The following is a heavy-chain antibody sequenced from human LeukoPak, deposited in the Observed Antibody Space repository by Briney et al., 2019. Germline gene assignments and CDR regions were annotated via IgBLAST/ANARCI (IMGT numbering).Heavy chain of an antibody. V-gene: IGHV4-4*07. Sequence: SETLSLTCTVSGGSLSSYYWSWIRQPAGKGLEWIGRIYTSGSTNYNPSLKSRVTMSVDTSKNQFSLKLSSVTAADTAVYYCARLLGEYDILTGYPMGYYYYYMDVWGKGTTVTISS. CDR2: IYTSGST. J-gene: IGHJ6*03. CDR1: GGSLSSYY. D-gene: IGHD3-9*01. CDR3: ARLLGEYDILTGYPMGYYYYYMDV.